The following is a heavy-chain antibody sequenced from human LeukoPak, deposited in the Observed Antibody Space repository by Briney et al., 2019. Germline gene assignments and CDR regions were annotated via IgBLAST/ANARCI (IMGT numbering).Heavy chain of an antibody. J-gene: IGHJ6*02. CDR1: GFAFNKYW. D-gene: IGHD2-15*01. Sequence: GGSLRLSCAASGFAFNKYWVHWVRQVPGKGLVWVSRINGDGSSTMYADSVKGRFTISRDNAKNTLYLQMNSLRAEDTAVYYCAKTDSTIPNLLDVWGQGTTVTVTS. CDR2: INGDGSST. V-gene: IGHV3-74*03. CDR3: AKTDSTIPNLLDV.